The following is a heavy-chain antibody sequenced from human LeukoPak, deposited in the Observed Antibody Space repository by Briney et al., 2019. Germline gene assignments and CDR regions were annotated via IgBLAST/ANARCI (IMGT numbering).Heavy chain of an antibody. CDR2: INPNSGGT. V-gene: IGHV1-2*02. CDR1: GYTFTGYY. J-gene: IGHJ4*02. CDR3: ASLVVVVAATDPGGY. Sequence: ASVKVSCKASGYTFTGYYMHWVRQAPGQGLEWMGWINPNSGGTNYAQKFQGRVTMTRDTSINTAYMELSRLRSDDTAVYYCASLVVVVAATDPGGYWGQGTLVTVSS. D-gene: IGHD2-15*01.